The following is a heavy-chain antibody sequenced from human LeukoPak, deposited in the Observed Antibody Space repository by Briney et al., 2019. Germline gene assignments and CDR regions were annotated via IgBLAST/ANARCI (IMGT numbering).Heavy chain of an antibody. CDR3: ARDGYRTGYYYYGMDV. J-gene: IGHJ6*02. CDR1: GGSISSYY. V-gene: IGHV4-4*07. CDR2: IYTSGST. D-gene: IGHD6-13*01. Sequence: SETLSLTCTVSGGSISSYYWSWIRQPAGKGLEWIGRIYTSGSTNYNPSLKSRVTISVDTSKNQFSLKLSSVTAADTAVYYCARDGYRTGYYYYGMDVWGQGTTVTVSS.